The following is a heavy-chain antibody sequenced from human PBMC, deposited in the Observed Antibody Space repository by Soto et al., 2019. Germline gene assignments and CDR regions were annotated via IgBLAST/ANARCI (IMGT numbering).Heavy chain of an antibody. V-gene: IGHV5-51*01. CDR2: IYPGDSDT. J-gene: IGHJ6*02. CDR3: AGGGVRGVITRTRDYYGMDV. Sequence: GESLTISCKGSGYSLTSYWIGWVRQMPGKGLEWMGIIYPGDSDTRYSPSFQGQVTISADKSISTAYLQWSSLKASDTAMYYCAGGGVRGVITRTRDYYGMDVWGQRTTVTVSS. CDR1: GYSLTSYW. D-gene: IGHD3-10*01.